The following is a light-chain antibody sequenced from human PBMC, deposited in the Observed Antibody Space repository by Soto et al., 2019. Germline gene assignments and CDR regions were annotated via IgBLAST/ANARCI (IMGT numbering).Light chain of an antibody. CDR3: QQFYRAWT. J-gene: IGKJ1*01. Sequence: EIVMTQSPATLSVSPGKRATLSCRASQSISSDLAWYQQKPGQAPSLLIYGASTRATGIPARFSGSGSGTEFTLTISSLQSEDFTVYYCQQFYRAWTFGQGTKVEIE. CDR1: QSISSD. V-gene: IGKV3-15*01. CDR2: GAS.